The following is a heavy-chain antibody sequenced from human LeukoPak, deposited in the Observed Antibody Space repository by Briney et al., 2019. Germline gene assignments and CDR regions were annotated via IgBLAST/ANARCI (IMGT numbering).Heavy chain of an antibody. Sequence: SETLSLTCTVSGGSISGDYWSWIRQPPGQGLEWIGHISYSGITNYNPSLKSRVTISTDTSKNQVSLKLKSVTAADTAVYYCARDSPRGHIGDPWGQGTLVTVSS. CDR3: ARDSPRGHIGDP. CDR2: ISYSGIT. D-gene: IGHD3-10*01. V-gene: IGHV4-59*01. CDR1: GGSISGDY. J-gene: IGHJ5*02.